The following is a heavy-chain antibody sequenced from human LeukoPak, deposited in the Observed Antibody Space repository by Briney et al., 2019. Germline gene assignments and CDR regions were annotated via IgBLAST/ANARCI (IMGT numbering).Heavy chain of an antibody. CDR2: ISAYNGNT. CDR1: GYTFTSYG. V-gene: IGHV1-18*01. CDR3: ARDQADNYDFWSGYPHSNFDY. D-gene: IGHD3-3*01. Sequence: ASVKVSCKASGYTFTSYGISWVRQAPGQGLEWMGWISAYNGNTNYAQKLQGRVTMTTDTSTSTAYMELRSLRSDDTAVYYCARDQADNYDFWSGYPHSNFDYWGQGTLVTVSS. J-gene: IGHJ4*02.